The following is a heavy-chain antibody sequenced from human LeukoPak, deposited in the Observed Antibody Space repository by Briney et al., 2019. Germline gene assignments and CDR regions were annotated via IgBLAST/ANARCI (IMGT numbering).Heavy chain of an antibody. Sequence: GGSLRLSCAASGFTFDDYAMHWVRQAPGKGLEWVSGINWNGGSTGYADSVKGRFTISRDNAKNSLYLQMNSLRAEDTALYYCAREGSGTSYDYWGQGTLVTVSS. CDR3: AREGSGTSYDY. CDR2: INWNGGST. V-gene: IGHV3-20*04. D-gene: IGHD3-10*01. CDR1: GFTFDDYA. J-gene: IGHJ4*02.